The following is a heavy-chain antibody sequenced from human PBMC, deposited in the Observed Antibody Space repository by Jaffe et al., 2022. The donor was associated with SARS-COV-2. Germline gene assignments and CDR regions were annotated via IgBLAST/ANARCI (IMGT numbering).Heavy chain of an antibody. D-gene: IGHD3-10*01. CDR3: ARLLLWFGTGGPDY. J-gene: IGHJ4*02. CDR2: VKRDGTEK. V-gene: IGHV3-7*03. CDR1: GFTFSNYW. Sequence: EVQLVESGGALVQPGGSLRLSCAASGFTFSNYWMTWVRQAPGKGLEWVATVKRDGTEKSYVDSVEGRFTISRDNAKDSIYLHMNSLRAEDTAMYYCARLLLWFGTGGPDYWGQGTLVTVSS.